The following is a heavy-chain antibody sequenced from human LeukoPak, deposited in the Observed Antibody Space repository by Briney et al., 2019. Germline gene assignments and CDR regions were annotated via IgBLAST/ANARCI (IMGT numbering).Heavy chain of an antibody. CDR2: IKQDGSEK. J-gene: IGHJ3*02. CDR1: GFTFSSYW. Sequence: PGGSLRLSCAASGFTFSSYWMCWVRQAPGKGLEWVANIKQDGSEKYYVDSVKGRFTISRDNAKNSLYLQMNSLRAEDTAVYYCARDMGGITMIVVVYPIGAFDIWGQGTMVTVSS. D-gene: IGHD3-22*01. CDR3: ARDMGGITMIVVVYPIGAFDI. V-gene: IGHV3-7*01.